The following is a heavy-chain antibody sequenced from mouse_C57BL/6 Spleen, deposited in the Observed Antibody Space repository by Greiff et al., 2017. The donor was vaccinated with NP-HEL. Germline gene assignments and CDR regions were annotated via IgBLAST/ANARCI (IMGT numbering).Heavy chain of an antibody. CDR2: IYPGDGDT. Sequence: VQLQQSGAELVKPGASVKISCKASGYAFSSYWMNWVKQRPGKGLEWIGQIYPGDGDTNYNGKFKGKATLTADKSSSTAYMQLSSLTSEDSAVYFCARHSNPYYFDYWGQGTTLTVSS. CDR1: GYAFSSYW. V-gene: IGHV1-80*01. J-gene: IGHJ2*01. CDR3: ARHSNPYYFDY. D-gene: IGHD2-5*01.